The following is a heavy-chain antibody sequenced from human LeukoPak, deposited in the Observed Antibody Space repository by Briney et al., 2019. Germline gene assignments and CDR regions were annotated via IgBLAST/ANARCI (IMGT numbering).Heavy chain of an antibody. CDR2: IYPGDSDT. CDR3: ARIGIALIRGPLDS. CDR1: GYSFTSYW. J-gene: IGHJ4*02. Sequence: GEALKTSCKGSGYSFTSYWIGWVRPMPGKGLEWMGIIYPGDSDTRYSPSFQGQVTISDEKSISTAYLQWGSLKASDTAMYYCARIGIALIRGPLDSWGQGTLVTVSS. V-gene: IGHV5-51*01. D-gene: IGHD3-10*01.